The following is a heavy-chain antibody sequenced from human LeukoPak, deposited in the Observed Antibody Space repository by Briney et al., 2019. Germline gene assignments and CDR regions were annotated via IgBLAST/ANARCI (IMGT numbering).Heavy chain of an antibody. V-gene: IGHV3-23*01. D-gene: IGHD4-11*01. CDR3: AKAIDYPAEYFQH. CDR1: GFTFSGYA. Sequence: GGSLRLSCAASGFTFSGYAMSWVRQAPGKGLEWVSAISGSGGSTYYADSVKGRFTISRDNSKNTLYLQMNSLRVEDTAVYYCAKAIDYPAEYFQHWGQGTLVTVSS. CDR2: ISGSGGST. J-gene: IGHJ1*01.